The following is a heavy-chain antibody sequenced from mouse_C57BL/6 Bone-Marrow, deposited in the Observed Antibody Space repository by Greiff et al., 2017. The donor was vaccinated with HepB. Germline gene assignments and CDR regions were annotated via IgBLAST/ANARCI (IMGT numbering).Heavy chain of an antibody. CDR3: ARQDYGSSWNY. D-gene: IGHD1-1*01. CDR1: GYTFTSYW. CDR2: IDPSDSYT. V-gene: IGHV1-69*01. Sequence: VQLQQPGAELVMPGASVKLSCKASGYTFTSYWMHWVKQRPGQGLEWIGEIDPSDSYTNYNQKFKGKSTLTVYKSSSTAYMQLSTLTSEDSAVYYGARQDYGSSWNYWGQGTTLTVSS. J-gene: IGHJ2*01.